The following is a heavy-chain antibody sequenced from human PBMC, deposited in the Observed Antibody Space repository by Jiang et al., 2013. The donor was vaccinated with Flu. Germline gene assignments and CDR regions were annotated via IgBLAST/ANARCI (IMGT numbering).Heavy chain of an antibody. V-gene: IGHV4-31*03. CDR2: IYYSGST. D-gene: IGHD6-6*01. Sequence: GSGLVKPSQTLSLTCTVSGGSISSGGYYWSWIRQHPGKGLEWIGYIYYSGSTYYNPSLKSRVTISVDTSKNQFSLKLSSVTAADTAVYYCARGLDPEYSSSSVFDYWGQGTLVTVSS. J-gene: IGHJ4*02. CDR3: ARGLDPEYSSSSVFDY. CDR1: GGSISSGGYY.